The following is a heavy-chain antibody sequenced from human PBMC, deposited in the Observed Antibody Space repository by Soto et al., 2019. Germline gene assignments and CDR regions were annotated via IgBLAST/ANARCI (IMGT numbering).Heavy chain of an antibody. J-gene: IGHJ6*02. D-gene: IGHD3-3*01. V-gene: IGHV4-30-2*01. Sequence: SETLSLTCAVSGCSISTSDYSWSWIRQPPGRGLEWLGSIYHTGTTHYIPSLKNRLTMSLDKSKNQFSLDLTSVTAADTALYYCVRERTIFGVAPGGGVDVWGQGTTVT. CDR2: IYHTGTT. CDR3: VRERTIFGVAPGGGVDV. CDR1: GCSISTSDYS.